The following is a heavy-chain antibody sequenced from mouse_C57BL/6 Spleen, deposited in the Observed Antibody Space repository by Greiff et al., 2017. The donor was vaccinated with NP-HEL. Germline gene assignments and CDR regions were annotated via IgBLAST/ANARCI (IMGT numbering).Heavy chain of an antibody. V-gene: IGHV1-62-2*01. CDR1: GYTFTEYT. Sequence: QVHVKQSGAELVKPGASVKLSCKASGYTFTEYTIHWVKQRSGQGLEWIGWFYPGSGSIKYNEKFKDKATLTADKSSSTVYMELSRLTSEDSAVYFCARHEDGTMVTTGGSMDYWGQGTSVTVSS. CDR3: ARHEDGTMVTTGGSMDY. CDR2: FYPGSGSI. J-gene: IGHJ4*01. D-gene: IGHD2-2*01.